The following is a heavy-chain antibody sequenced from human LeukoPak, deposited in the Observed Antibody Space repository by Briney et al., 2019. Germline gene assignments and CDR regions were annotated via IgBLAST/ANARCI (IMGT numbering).Heavy chain of an antibody. CDR2: INPSGGST. CDR3: ARDRRRYSSSHNTGY. Sequence: ASVKVSCKASGYTFTSYYMHWVRQAPGQGLEWMGIINPSGGSTSYAQKFQGRVTMTRDTSTSTVYMELSSLRSEDTAVYYCARDRRRYSSSHNTGYWGQGTLVTVSS. V-gene: IGHV1-46*03. D-gene: IGHD6-13*01. CDR1: GYTFTSYY. J-gene: IGHJ4*02.